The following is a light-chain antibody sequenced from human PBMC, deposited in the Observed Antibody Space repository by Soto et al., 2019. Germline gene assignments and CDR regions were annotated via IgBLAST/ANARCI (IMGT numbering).Light chain of an antibody. Sequence: EVVLSQSPGTLSLSPGESATLSCRASQIVSSSYLAWYQQKPGQAPRLLIYGASSRATGIPDRFSGSGSGTDFTLTISRLEPEDFAVYYCQQYGSSPWTFGQGTKVDIK. V-gene: IGKV3-20*01. CDR1: QIVSSSY. J-gene: IGKJ1*01. CDR3: QQYGSSPWT. CDR2: GAS.